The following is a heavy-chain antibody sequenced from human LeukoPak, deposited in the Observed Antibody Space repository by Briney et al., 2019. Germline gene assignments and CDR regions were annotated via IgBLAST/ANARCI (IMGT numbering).Heavy chain of an antibody. CDR2: IYPGDSDT. CDR1: GYSFASYW. Sequence: GESLKISCEGSGYSFASYWIGWVRQMPGKGLEWMGIIYPGDSDTRYSPSFQGQVTISADKSISTAYLQWSSLKASDTAMYYCARWSWRLVRDAFDIWGQGTMVTVSS. CDR3: ARWSWRLVRDAFDI. J-gene: IGHJ3*02. V-gene: IGHV5-51*01. D-gene: IGHD6-19*01.